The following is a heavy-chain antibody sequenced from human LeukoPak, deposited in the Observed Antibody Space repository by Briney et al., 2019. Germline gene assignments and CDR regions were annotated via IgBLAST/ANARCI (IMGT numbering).Heavy chain of an antibody. CDR2: IYSGGST. D-gene: IGHD6-19*01. Sequence: GGSLRLSCAASGLTVSSNYMSWVRQAPGKGLEWVSVIYSGGSTYYADSVKGRFTISRDNSKNTLYLQMNSLRAEDTAVYYCARGPYSSGWYEGFDPRGQGTLVTVSS. V-gene: IGHV3-53*01. CDR3: ARGPYSSGWYEGFDP. CDR1: GLTVSSNY. J-gene: IGHJ5*02.